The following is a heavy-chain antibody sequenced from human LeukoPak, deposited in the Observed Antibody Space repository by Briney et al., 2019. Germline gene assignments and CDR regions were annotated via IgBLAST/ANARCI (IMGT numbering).Heavy chain of an antibody. CDR2: IRSKAYGGTT. CDR3: TRDHPYYYDSSGPFDY. Sequence: GGSLRLSCTASGFTFGDYAMSWVRQAPGKGLEWVGFIRSKAYGGTTEYAASVKGRFTISRDDSKSIAYLQMNSLKTEDTVVYYCTRDHPYYYDSSGPFDYWGQGTLVTVSS. J-gene: IGHJ4*02. CDR1: GFTFGDYA. V-gene: IGHV3-49*04. D-gene: IGHD3-22*01.